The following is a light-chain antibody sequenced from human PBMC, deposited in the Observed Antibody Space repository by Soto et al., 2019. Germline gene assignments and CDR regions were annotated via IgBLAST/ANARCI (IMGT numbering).Light chain of an antibody. J-gene: IGKJ5*01. V-gene: IGKV3-20*01. CDR1: QSVSSSY. CDR3: QYYGSSTT. Sequence: EIVLTQAPGTLSLSPLERATLSFMASQSVSSSYLAWYQQKPGQAPRLLIYGASTRITGIPDRFSGSGSGTDFTLTISRLGTEDFAVYYCQYYGSSTTFGQGTRLEIK. CDR2: GAS.